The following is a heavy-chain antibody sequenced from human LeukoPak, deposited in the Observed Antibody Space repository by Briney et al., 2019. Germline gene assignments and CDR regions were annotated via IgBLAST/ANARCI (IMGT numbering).Heavy chain of an antibody. CDR3: ARDLGH. V-gene: IGHV3-48*02. J-gene: IGHJ1*01. CDR2: ISSSSTI. CDR1: GFTFGSYA. Sequence: GGSLRLSCAASGFTFGSYAMSWVRQAPGRGLEWISYISSSSTIYCADSVKGRFTISRDNAKNSLYLQMNSLRDEDTAMYYCARDLGHWGQGTLVTVSS.